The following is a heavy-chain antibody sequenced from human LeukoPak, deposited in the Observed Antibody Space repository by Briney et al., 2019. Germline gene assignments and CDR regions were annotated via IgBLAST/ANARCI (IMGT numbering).Heavy chain of an antibody. CDR1: GYTLTELS. CDR3: ATGFYYYGSGGYSGPKLFGMDV. J-gene: IGHJ6*02. CDR2: FDPEDGET. D-gene: IGHD3-10*01. Sequence: ASVKVSCKVSGYTLTELSMHWVRQAPGKGLEWMGGFDPEDGETIYAQKFQGRVTMTEDTSTDTAYMELSSLRSEDTAVYYCATGFYYYGSGGYSGPKLFGMDVWGQGTTVTVSS. V-gene: IGHV1-24*01.